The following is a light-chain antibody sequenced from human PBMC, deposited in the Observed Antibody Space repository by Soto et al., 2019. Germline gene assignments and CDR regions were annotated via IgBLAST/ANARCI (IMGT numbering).Light chain of an antibody. CDR2: DAS. J-gene: IGKJ3*01. CDR1: QSISSY. CDR3: QQPFTWPS. V-gene: IGKV3-11*01. Sequence: ETVLTQSPATLSLSPGERATLSCRASQSISSYVAWYQQKPGQAPRLLIYDASIRATDIPARFSGSGSGTDFTLTISSLEPEDFAVYYCQQPFTWPSFGPGTKVDIK.